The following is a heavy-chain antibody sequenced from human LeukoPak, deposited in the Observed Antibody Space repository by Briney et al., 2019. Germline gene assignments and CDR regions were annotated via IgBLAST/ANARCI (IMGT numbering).Heavy chain of an antibody. CDR2: INPNSGGA. D-gene: IGHD3-22*01. J-gene: IGHJ4*02. CDR1: GYTFTGYY. CDR3: AREEMEWLLLGFDS. Sequence: GASVKVSCKASGYTFTGYYMHWVRQAPGQGLEWMGRINPNSGGANYAQKFQGRVTMTRDTSISTAYMELSRLRSDDTAVYYCAREEMEWLLLGFDSWGQGTLVTVSS. V-gene: IGHV1-2*06.